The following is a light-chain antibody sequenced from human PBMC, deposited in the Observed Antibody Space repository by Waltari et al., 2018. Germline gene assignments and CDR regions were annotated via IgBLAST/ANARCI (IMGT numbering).Light chain of an antibody. CDR1: STDVGNYNR. Sequence: QSALTQPASVSGSPGQSITTSCTGTSTDVGNYNRVSWYQQHPGKVPKLMIYAVSKRPSGVSDRFSGSKSGDTASLTISGLQPEDEADYFCCSYAGSSKGVFGGGTKVTVL. CDR2: AVS. J-gene: IGLJ2*01. CDR3: CSYAGSSKGV. V-gene: IGLV2-23*02.